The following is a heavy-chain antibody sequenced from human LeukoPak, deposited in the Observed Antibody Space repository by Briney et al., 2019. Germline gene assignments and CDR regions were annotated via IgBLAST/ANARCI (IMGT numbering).Heavy chain of an antibody. D-gene: IGHD3-10*01. J-gene: IGHJ4*02. Sequence: ASVKVSCKASGYTFTGYHMHWVRQAPGQGLEWMGWINPNSGGTNYAQKFQGRVTMTRNTSISTAYMELSNLRSEDTAVYYCAREERGRYFDYWAQGTLVTVSS. CDR2: INPNSGGT. V-gene: IGHV1-2*02. CDR1: GYTFTGYH. CDR3: AREERGRYFDY.